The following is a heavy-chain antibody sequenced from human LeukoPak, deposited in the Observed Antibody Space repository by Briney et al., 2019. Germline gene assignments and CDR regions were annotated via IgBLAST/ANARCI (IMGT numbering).Heavy chain of an antibody. Sequence: GGSLRLSCAASGFTFSNYWMSWVRQAPGKGLEWVANIKQDGSGKYYVDSVKGRFAISRDNAKNSLYLQMNSLRAEDLAVYYCARARYCSGTSCYFDYWGQGTLVTVSS. J-gene: IGHJ4*02. CDR3: ARARYCSGTSCYFDY. CDR2: IKQDGSGK. V-gene: IGHV3-7*01. D-gene: IGHD2-15*01. CDR1: GFTFSNYW.